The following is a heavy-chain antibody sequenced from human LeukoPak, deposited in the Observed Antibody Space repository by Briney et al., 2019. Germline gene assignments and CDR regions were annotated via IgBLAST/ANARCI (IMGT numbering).Heavy chain of an antibody. CDR3: AGRCSVTRCHFSSYGMDV. J-gene: IGHJ6*02. Sequence: GGSLRLSCAVSGFTFNSYSMNWVRQAPGKGLEWVSSISGSGAYIYYADSVKGRFTISRDSAKNSLYLQMSSLRAEDTALYYCAGRCSVTRCHFSSYGMDVWGQGTTVTVS. CDR2: ISGSGAYI. V-gene: IGHV3-21*06. CDR1: GFTFNSYS. D-gene: IGHD2-15*01.